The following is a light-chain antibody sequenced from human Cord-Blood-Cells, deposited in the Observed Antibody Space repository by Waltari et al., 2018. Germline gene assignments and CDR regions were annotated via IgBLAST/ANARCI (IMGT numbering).Light chain of an antibody. CDR2: EVS. CDR3: CSYAGSSTYV. CDR1: SSDVGSYNL. V-gene: IGLV2-23*02. Sequence: QSALTQPASVSGSPGQSITISCTGTSSDVGSYNLVSWYQQHPGNAPKLMIYEVSKRPSGVSNRFSGSKSGNTASLTISGRQAEDEADYYCCSYAGSSTYVFGTGTKVTVL. J-gene: IGLJ1*01.